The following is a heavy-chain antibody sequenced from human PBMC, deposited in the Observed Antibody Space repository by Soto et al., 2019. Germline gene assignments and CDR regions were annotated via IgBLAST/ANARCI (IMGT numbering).Heavy chain of an antibody. CDR1: GASVTTYY. V-gene: IGHV4-59*02. J-gene: IGHJ4*02. CDR3: ATGRGGYATPY. CDR2: MYYGGNT. Sequence: QVQLEESGPGLVKPSETLSLACSVSGASVTTYYWNWIRQPPGKRLEWIGHMYYGGNTDYNPSLKGRGSFSVDTSKNQFSLNLTSLPAADTAVYYCATGRGGYATPYWGQGILVVVSS. D-gene: IGHD5-12*01.